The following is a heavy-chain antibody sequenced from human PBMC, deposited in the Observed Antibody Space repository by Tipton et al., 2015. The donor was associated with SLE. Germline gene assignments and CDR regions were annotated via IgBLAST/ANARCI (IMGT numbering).Heavy chain of an antibody. V-gene: IGHV3-43*02. J-gene: IGHJ6*03. Sequence: GSLRLSCAASGFTFSSYAMSWVRQAPGKGLEWVSLITWDGGRTYYADSVKGRFTISRDNSKNSLYLQMNTLRTEDTALYYCAKDITAMVGEYYYYYMDVWGKGTTVTVSS. CDR1: GFTFSSYA. CDR3: AKDITAMVGEYYYYYMDV. D-gene: IGHD5-18*01. CDR2: ITWDGGRT.